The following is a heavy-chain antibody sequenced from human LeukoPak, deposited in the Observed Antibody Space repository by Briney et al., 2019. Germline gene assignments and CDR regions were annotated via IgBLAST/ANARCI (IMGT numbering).Heavy chain of an antibody. CDR1: GYSINNYW. CDR3: ARQDGSAIYFFDY. CDR2: IYPADSDI. Sequence: GESLKISCKGSGYSINNYWIGWVRQMPGKGLEWMGIIYPADSDIRYSPSFQGQVTISADKSISTVYLQWSSLKASDTAMYYCARQDGSAIYFFDYWGQGTLVTVSS. J-gene: IGHJ4*02. V-gene: IGHV5-51*01. D-gene: IGHD3-10*01.